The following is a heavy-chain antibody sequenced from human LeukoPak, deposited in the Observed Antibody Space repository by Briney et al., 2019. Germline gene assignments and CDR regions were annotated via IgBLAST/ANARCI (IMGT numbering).Heavy chain of an antibody. D-gene: IGHD5-12*01. V-gene: IGHV3-11*04. Sequence: PGGSLRLSCAASGFTFNDYYMSWIRQAPRKGLEWVSYISSSGNTIYYADSVKGRFTISRDNAKNSLYLQMNSLRAEDTAIYYCARDFFFTSTHEAHHWGQGTLVTVSS. CDR3: ARDFFFTSTHEAHH. CDR2: ISSSGNTI. J-gene: IGHJ4*02. CDR1: GFTFNDYY.